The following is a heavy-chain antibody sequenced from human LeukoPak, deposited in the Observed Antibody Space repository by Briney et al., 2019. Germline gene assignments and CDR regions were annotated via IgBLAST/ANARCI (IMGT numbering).Heavy chain of an antibody. D-gene: IGHD3-22*01. V-gene: IGHV3-7*01. J-gene: IGHJ4*02. CDR3: ARGNGYYFY. CDR1: GFTFSSFW. CDR2: IQQDGSVK. Sequence: QTGGSLRLSCAASGFTFSSFWMSWVRQAPGKGLEWVANIQQDGSVKYYVDSVKGRFTISRDNAESSLYLQTNSLRAEDTAVYYCARGNGYYFYWGQGTLVTVSS.